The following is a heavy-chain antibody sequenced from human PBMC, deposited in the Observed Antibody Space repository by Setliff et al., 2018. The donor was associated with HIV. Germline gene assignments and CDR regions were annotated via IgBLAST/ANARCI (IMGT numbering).Heavy chain of an antibody. Sequence: ETLSLTCTVSGASINSSHFYWGWIRQPPGKGLEWIGSIYYSGHTYYNSSLKSRVTISVDTSKNQFSLKLTSVTAADTAVYYCARRFLTTVVTLGFDIWGQGTMVTVSS. CDR2: IYYSGHT. V-gene: IGHV4-39*01. J-gene: IGHJ3*02. CDR1: GASINSSHFY. CDR3: ARRFLTTVVTLGFDI. D-gene: IGHD4-17*01.